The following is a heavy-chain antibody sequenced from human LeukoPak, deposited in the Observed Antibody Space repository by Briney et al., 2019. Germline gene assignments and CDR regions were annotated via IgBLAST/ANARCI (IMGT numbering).Heavy chain of an antibody. J-gene: IGHJ6*03. CDR1: GFTFTNAW. Sequence: GSLRLSCVASGFTFTNAWMSWVRQPPGKGLEWIGEINHSGSTNYNPSLKSRVTISVDTSKNQFSLKLSSVTAADTAVYYCARGYGDILTGYYYYYYYYMDVWGKGTTVTVSS. CDR2: INHSGST. CDR3: ARGYGDILTGYYYYYYYYMDV. D-gene: IGHD3-9*01. V-gene: IGHV4-34*01.